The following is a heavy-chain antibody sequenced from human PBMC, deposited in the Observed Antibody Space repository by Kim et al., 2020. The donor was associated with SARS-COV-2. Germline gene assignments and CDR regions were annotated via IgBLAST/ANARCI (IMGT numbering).Heavy chain of an antibody. Sequence: SETLSLTCTVSGGSITNYYCSWIRQSPGKGLEWIGYIYYSGSTNYNPSLKSRVTISVDTSKNQFSLKLSSVTAADTAVYYCARGHSSNRYFDSWGQGTL. CDR1: GGSITNYY. D-gene: IGHD6-13*01. J-gene: IGHJ4*02. CDR3: ARGHSSNRYFDS. CDR2: IYYSGST. V-gene: IGHV4-59*01.